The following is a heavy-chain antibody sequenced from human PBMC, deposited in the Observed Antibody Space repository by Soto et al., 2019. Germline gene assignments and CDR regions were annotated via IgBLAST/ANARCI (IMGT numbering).Heavy chain of an antibody. CDR3: ARVSGVVEAGNVDY. CDR1: GYTFTSYA. Sequence: GASVKVSCKASGYTFTSYAMHWVRQAPGQGLEWMGWISACNGNTNYAQKLQGRVTMTTDTSTSTAYMELRSLRSDDTAVYYCARVSGVVEAGNVDYWGQGTLVTVSS. V-gene: IGHV1-18*01. CDR2: ISACNGNT. D-gene: IGHD6-19*01. J-gene: IGHJ4*02.